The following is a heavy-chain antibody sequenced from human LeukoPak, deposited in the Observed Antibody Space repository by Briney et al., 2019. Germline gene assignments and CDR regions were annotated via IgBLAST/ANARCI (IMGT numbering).Heavy chain of an antibody. CDR2: INPNSGDT. CDR1: GYSFTGYF. J-gene: IGHJ6*02. D-gene: IGHD3-16*01. CDR3: ARRFYYAMDV. Sequence: ASVKVSCKASGYSFTGYFMQWARQAPGQGLEWMGWINPNSGDTNYAQKFQGRVTMTRDTSISTAYKELSRLRSDDAAVYYCARRFYYAMDVWGQGTTVTVSS. V-gene: IGHV1-2*02.